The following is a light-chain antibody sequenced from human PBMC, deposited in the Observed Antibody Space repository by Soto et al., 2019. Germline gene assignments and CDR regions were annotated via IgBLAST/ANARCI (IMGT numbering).Light chain of an antibody. CDR1: HSVSNY. Sequence: EIVLTQSPATLSLSPGERATVSCRASHSVSNYLAWYQQKPGQAPRLLIYDASNRATGIPARFSGSGSGTDFTLTISSLEPEDFAVYYCQQRGNWPLTFGGGTKVEIK. V-gene: IGKV3-11*01. J-gene: IGKJ4*01. CDR2: DAS. CDR3: QQRGNWPLT.